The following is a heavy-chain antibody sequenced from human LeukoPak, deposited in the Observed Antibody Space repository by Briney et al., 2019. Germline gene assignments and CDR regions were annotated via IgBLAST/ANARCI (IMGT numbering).Heavy chain of an antibody. CDR2: ININGGRT. V-gene: IGHV3-64D*09. D-gene: IGHD2-15*01. CDR3: VKDKWIVH. J-gene: IGHJ4*02. CDR1: GFTFSGYT. Sequence: PGGSLRLSCSVSGFTFSGYTMNWVRQAPGKGLEYVSSININGGRTYYADSVKGRFTVSRDNSKNTLYLQMSSLRVEDTAVYYCVKDKWIVHWGQGALVTVSS.